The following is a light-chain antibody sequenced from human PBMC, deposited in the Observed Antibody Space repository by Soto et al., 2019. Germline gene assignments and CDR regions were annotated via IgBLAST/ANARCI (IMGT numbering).Light chain of an antibody. J-gene: IGKJ1*01. CDR2: DAS. V-gene: IGKV3-15*01. CDR3: LQYNGWPKT. Sequence: EIVMTQSPATLSVSPGERATLSCRASQSVSSNLAWYQHKPGQAPRLLIYDASTRATGIPARFTGSGSGTEFTLTIGSLQSEDFAVYYCLQYNGWPKTFGQGTKVEIK. CDR1: QSVSSN.